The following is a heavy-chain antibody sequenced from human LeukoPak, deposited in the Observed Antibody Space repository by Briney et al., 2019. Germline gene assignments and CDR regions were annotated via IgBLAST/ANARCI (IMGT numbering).Heavy chain of an antibody. J-gene: IGHJ6*03. CDR1: GFTFSSYG. D-gene: IGHD3-3*01. V-gene: IGHV3-33*01. CDR3: ARGFGVVSRYYYYMDV. Sequence: PGRSLRLSCAASGFTFSSYGMHWVRQAPGKGLEWVAVIWYDGSNKYYADSVKGRFTISRDNSKNTLYLQMNSLRAEDTAVYYCARGFGVVSRYYYYMDVWGKGTTVTVSS. CDR2: IWYDGSNK.